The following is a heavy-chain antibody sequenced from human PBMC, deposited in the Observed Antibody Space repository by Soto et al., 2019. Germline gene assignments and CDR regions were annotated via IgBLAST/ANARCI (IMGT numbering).Heavy chain of an antibody. J-gene: IGHJ6*02. CDR2: ISAYNGNT. D-gene: IGHD6-13*01. V-gene: IGHV1-18*01. CDR1: GYTFTSYG. CDR3: ARDKAQGSSWFSRYYYYGMDV. Sequence: RASVKVSCKASGYTFTSYGISWVRQAPGQGLEWMGWISAYNGNTNYAQKLQGRVTMTTDTSTSTAYMELRSLRSDDTAVYYCARDKAQGSSWFSRYYYYGMDVWGQGTTVTVSS.